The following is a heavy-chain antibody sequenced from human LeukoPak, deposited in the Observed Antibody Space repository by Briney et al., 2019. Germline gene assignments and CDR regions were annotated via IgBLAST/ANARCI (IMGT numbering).Heavy chain of an antibody. J-gene: IGHJ4*02. CDR3: ARAHPYYESSAYGFDY. Sequence: GGSLRLSSAASGFTFSDYYMSWIRQAPGKGLEWVSYLSSSSASLNYGDSVKGRFTISRDNAKNSLYLQMNSLRAEDTAVYYCARAHPYYESSAYGFDYWGQGTLVTVSS. CDR2: LSSSSASL. V-gene: IGHV3-11*06. CDR1: GFTFSDYY. D-gene: IGHD3-22*01.